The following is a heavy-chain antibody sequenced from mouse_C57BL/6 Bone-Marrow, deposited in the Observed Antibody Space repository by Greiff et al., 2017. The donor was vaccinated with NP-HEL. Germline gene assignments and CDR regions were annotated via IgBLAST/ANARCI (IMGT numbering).Heavy chain of an antibody. V-gene: IGHV14-4*01. CDR2: IDPENGDT. CDR3: TIDDGYVYFV. Sequence: EVQLQQSGAELVRPGASVKLSCTASGFNIKDDYMHWVKQRPEQGLEWIGWIDPENGDTESASKFQGKATITADTSSNTAYLQLSSLTSEDTAVYYCTIDDGYVYFVWGTGTTVTVSS. J-gene: IGHJ1*03. CDR1: GFNIKDDY. D-gene: IGHD2-3*01.